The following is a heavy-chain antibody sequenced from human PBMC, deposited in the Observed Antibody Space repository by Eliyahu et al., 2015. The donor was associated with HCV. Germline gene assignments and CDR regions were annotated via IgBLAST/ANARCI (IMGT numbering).Heavy chain of an antibody. CDR1: GFTFNSFW. CDR3: AREGMLGSLDY. J-gene: IGHJ4*02. V-gene: IGHV3-7*03. D-gene: IGHD1-26*01. CDR2: IKQDGTEI. Sequence: EVHLVESGGDLVQPGGSLXLSCSASGFTFNSFWMCWVRQAPGKGLEWVANIKQDGTEINYVDSVRGRFTISRDNAKNSLYLQMNSLRAEDTAVYYCAREGMLGSLDYWGQGTLVTVSS.